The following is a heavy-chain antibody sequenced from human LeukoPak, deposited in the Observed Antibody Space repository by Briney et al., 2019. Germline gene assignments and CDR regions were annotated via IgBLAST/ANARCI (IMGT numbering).Heavy chain of an antibody. V-gene: IGHV3-23*01. CDR2: IGDTT. CDR1: GFTFSTYA. CDR3: AKAYAFVGANYFDY. J-gene: IGHJ4*02. D-gene: IGHD1-26*01. Sequence: GGSLRLSCAASGFTFSTYAMSWVGQAPGPWLEWVSAIGDTTYYADSVKGRFTISRDNSKNTLYLQMNNLRAEDAAIYYCAKAYAFVGANYFDYWGQGTLVTVSS.